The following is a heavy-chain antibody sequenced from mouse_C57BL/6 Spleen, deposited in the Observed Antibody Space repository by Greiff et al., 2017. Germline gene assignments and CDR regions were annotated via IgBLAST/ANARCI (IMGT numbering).Heavy chain of an antibody. Sequence: EVKVVESGGGLVQPKGSLKLSCAASGFTFNTYAMHWVRQAPGKGLEWVARIRSKSSNYATYYADSVKDRFTISRDDSQSMLYLQMNNLKTEDTAMYYCVRGNYGSSPAWFAYWGQGTLVTVSA. CDR2: IRSKSSNYAT. D-gene: IGHD1-1*01. V-gene: IGHV10-3*01. CDR3: VRGNYGSSPAWFAY. CDR1: GFTFNTYA. J-gene: IGHJ3*01.